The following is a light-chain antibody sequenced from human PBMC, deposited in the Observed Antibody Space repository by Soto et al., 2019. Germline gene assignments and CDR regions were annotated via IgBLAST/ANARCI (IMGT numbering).Light chain of an antibody. CDR2: KAS. Sequence: DIQMTQSPSTLSASVGDRVTITCRASQSISSWLAWYQQKPGKAPKLLIYKASSLESGVPSRFSGSRSGTEFTLTISSPQPDDFATYYCQQYNSLWTFGQGTKVEIK. CDR1: QSISSW. V-gene: IGKV1-5*03. CDR3: QQYNSLWT. J-gene: IGKJ1*01.